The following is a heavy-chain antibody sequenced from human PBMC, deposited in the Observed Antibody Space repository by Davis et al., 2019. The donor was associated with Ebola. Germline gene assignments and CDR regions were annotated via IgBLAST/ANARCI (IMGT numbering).Heavy chain of an antibody. CDR3: ARERAAAYFDY. J-gene: IGHJ4*02. CDR1: GFTFSSYA. D-gene: IGHD6-13*01. CDR2: ISYDGSNK. Sequence: GESLKISCAASGFTFSSYAMHWVRQAPGKGLEWVAVISYDGSNKYYADSVKGRFTISRDNSKNTLYLQMNSLRAKDTAVYYCARERAAAYFDYWGQGTLVTVSS. V-gene: IGHV3-30-3*01.